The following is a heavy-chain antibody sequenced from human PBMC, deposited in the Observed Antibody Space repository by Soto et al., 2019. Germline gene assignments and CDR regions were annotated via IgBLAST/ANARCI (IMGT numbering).Heavy chain of an antibody. D-gene: IGHD1-1*01. V-gene: IGHV1-69*08. J-gene: IGHJ3*02. CDR3: ARDRRVHNWNFDAFDI. Sequence: QVQLVQSGAEVKEPGSSVKVSCKASGGTFSSYTISWVRQAPGQGLEWMGRIIPILGIANYAQKFQGRVTITADKSTSTAYMELSSLRSEDTAVYYCARDRRVHNWNFDAFDIWGQGTMVTVSS. CDR1: GGTFSSYT. CDR2: IIPILGIA.